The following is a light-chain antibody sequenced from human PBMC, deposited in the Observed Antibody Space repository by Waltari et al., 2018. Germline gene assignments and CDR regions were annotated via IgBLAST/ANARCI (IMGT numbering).Light chain of an antibody. V-gene: IGKV4-1*01. CDR2: WAS. CDR1: LYNSNNKNQ. J-gene: IGKJ2*01. CDR3: QQYYITPYT. Sequence: LYNSNNKNQLAWYQQKPGQPPKLLIYWASTRESGVPDRFSGSGSVTDFTLTISSLQAEDVAVYYCQQYYITPYTFGQGTKLEIK.